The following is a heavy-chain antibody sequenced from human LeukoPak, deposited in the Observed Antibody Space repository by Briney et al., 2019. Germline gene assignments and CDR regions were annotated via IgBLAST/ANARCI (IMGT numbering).Heavy chain of an antibody. V-gene: IGHV1-46*01. J-gene: IGHJ3*02. Sequence: VASVKVSCKASGYTFTSYYMHWVRQAPGQGLEWMGIINPSGGSTSYAQKFQGRVTMTRDTSTSTVYMELSSLRSEDTAVYYCAGRGRITIFGVVPSPLEAFDIWGQGTMVTVSS. CDR2: INPSGGST. CDR3: AGRGRITIFGVVPSPLEAFDI. D-gene: IGHD3-3*01. CDR1: GYTFTSYY.